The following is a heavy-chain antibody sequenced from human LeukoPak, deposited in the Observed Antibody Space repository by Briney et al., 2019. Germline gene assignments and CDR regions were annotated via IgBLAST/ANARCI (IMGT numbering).Heavy chain of an antibody. D-gene: IGHD6-13*01. Sequence: GESLKIPCKGSGYSFTSYWIGWVRQMPGKGLEGMVIIYPGASATRYSPSFQAQVTISADNSISTAYLQWSSLKASDTAMYYCARATKQQLVPTNWGQGTLVTVSS. V-gene: IGHV5-51*01. CDR2: IYPGASAT. J-gene: IGHJ4*02. CDR3: ARATKQQLVPTN. CDR1: GYSFTSYW.